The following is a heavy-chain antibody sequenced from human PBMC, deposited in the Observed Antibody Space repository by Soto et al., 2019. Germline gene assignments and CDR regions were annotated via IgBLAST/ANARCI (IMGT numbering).Heavy chain of an antibody. J-gene: IGHJ4*03. D-gene: IGHD2-8*02. V-gene: IGHV3-15*01. CDR1: GFTFSNAW. CDR2: IKSKTDGGTT. Sequence: GGSLRLSCAASGFTFSNAWMSWVRQAPGKGLEWVGRIKSKTDGGTTDYAAPVKGRFTISRDDSKNTMYLQMNSLKTEDSGVYYCTTAGGLGSREADGFDSWGQGTLVTVSS. CDR3: TTAGGLGSREADGFDS.